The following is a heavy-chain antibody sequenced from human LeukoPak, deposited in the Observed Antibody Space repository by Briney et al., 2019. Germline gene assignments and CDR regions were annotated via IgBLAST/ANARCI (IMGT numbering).Heavy chain of an antibody. CDR1: GFTFSSYA. D-gene: IGHD5-24*01. CDR3: ASLDGYNEINPLGY. Sequence: GGSLRLSCAASGFTFSSYAMTWVRQAPGKGLQWVSAVSGSGAHTYYADSVKGRFTISRDNSKNTLYLQMNSLRAEDTAVYYCASLDGYNEINPLGYWGQGTLVTVSS. J-gene: IGHJ4*02. CDR2: VSGSGAHT. V-gene: IGHV3-23*01.